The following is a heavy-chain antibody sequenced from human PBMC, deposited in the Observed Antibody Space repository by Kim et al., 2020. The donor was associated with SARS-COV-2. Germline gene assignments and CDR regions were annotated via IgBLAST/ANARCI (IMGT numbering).Heavy chain of an antibody. J-gene: IGHJ5*02. D-gene: IGHD2-2*01. Sequence: NPSRRSRVSISVDTSKNQFSLKLNSVTAGDAAVYYCARYCSSTSCRWVDPWGQGTLVTVSS. CDR3: ARYCSSTSCRWVDP. V-gene: IGHV4-31*02.